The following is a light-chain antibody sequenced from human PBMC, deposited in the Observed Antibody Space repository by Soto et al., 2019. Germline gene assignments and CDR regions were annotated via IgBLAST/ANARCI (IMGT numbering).Light chain of an antibody. CDR3: QQYNSSPWT. CDR1: QSISSW. CDR2: KAS. V-gene: IGKV1-5*03. J-gene: IGKJ1*01. Sequence: DLQMTQSPSTLSASVGDRVTITCRASQSISSWLAWYQQKPGKAPKLLIYKASSLESGVPSRFSGSGSGTEFILTISSLQPDDFATYYCQQYNSSPWTFGQGTKVEIK.